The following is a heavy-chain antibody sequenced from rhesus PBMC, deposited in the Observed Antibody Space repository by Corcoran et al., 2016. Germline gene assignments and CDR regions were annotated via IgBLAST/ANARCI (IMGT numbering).Heavy chain of an antibody. V-gene: IGHV4-99*01. CDR2: ISVSSGNT. Sequence: QVQLQESGPGLVKPSETLSLTRAVSGYSISSGYYWGWVRQPPGKGLEFIGYISVSSGNTYYNPSLKSRVTISKDTSKNQFSLNLISMTAADTALYYCARLSGIWAFDFWGQGLRVTVSS. D-gene: IGHD1-44*01. CDR3: ARLSGIWAFDF. J-gene: IGHJ3*01. CDR1: GYSISSGYY.